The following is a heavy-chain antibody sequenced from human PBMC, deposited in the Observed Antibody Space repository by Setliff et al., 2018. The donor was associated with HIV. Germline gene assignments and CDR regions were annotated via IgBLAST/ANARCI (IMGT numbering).Heavy chain of an antibody. J-gene: IGHJ4*02. D-gene: IGHD6-19*01. CDR3: ARFTSGWYGQY. Sequence: SETLSLTCTVSGGSISSSSYYWGWIRQPPGKGLEWIGSIYYSGSTYYNPSLKSRVTISVDTSKNQFSLKLTSVTIADTAVYYCARFTSGWYGQYWGQGTLVTVSS. CDR2: IYYSGST. V-gene: IGHV4-39*07. CDR1: GGSISSSSYY.